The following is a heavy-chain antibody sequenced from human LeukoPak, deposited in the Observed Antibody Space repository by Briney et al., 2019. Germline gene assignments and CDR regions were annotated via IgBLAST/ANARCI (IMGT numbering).Heavy chain of an antibody. CDR2: INPNSGGT. Sequence: ASVKVSCKASGYTFTGYYMHWVRQAPGQGLEWMGWINPNSGGTNYAQKFQGRVTMTRDTSISTAYMELSRLRSDDTAVYYCAREGKIIVARPFDYWGQGTLVTVSS. J-gene: IGHJ4*02. CDR3: AREGKIIVARPFDY. V-gene: IGHV1-2*02. CDR1: GYTFTGYY. D-gene: IGHD3-22*01.